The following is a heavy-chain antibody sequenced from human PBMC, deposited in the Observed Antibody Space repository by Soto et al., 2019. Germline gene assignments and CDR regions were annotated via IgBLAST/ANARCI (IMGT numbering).Heavy chain of an antibody. CDR3: ARDIMGGEYLQCDY. J-gene: IGHJ4*02. D-gene: IGHD3-16*01. V-gene: IGHV3-33*01. CDR1: GFTFSSYG. Sequence: GGSLRLSCAASGFTFSSYGMHWVRQAPGKGLEWVAVIWYDGSNKYYADSVKGRFTISRDNSKNTLYLQMNSLRAEDTAVYYCARDIMGGEYLQCDYWGQGTLVTVSS. CDR2: IWYDGSNK.